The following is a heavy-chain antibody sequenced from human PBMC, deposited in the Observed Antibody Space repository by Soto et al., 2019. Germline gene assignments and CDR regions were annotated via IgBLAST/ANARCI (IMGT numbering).Heavy chain of an antibody. CDR2: ISISGGNT. CDR1: GLPFSSHA. J-gene: IGHJ4*02. CDR3: ANEIRPNDY. D-gene: IGHD4-17*01. Sequence: EVQLLDSWGGLVQPGGSLRLSCAASGLPFSSHAMSWVRQAPGKGLEWVSSISISGGNTYYADSVRGRFTISRDNSKNTLYLHMNSLTAEDTAIYYCANEIRPNDYWGQGTLVTVSS. V-gene: IGHV3-23*01.